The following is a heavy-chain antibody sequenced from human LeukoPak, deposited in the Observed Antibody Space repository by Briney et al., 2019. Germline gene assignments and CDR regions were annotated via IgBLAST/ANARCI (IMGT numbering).Heavy chain of an antibody. J-gene: IGHJ4*02. CDR3: AKDDRKAVAGTLSY. D-gene: IGHD6-19*01. V-gene: IGHV3-23*01. CDR1: GFTFSSYA. CDR2: ISGSGGST. Sequence: GGSLRLSCAASGFTFSSYAMSWVRQAPGKGLEWVSAISGSGGSTYYADSVKGRFTISRDNSKNTLYLQMNSLRAEDTAVYYCAKDDRKAVAGTLSYWGQGTLVTLSS.